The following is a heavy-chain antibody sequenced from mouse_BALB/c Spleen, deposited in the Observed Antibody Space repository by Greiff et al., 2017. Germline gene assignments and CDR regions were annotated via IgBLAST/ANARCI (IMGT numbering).Heavy chain of an antibody. CDR1: GYSITSDYA. CDR3: ARDGYPYYFDD. Sequence: VQLKESGPGLVKPSQSLSLTCTVTGYSITSDYAWNWIRQFPGNKLEWMGYISYSGSTSYNPSLKSRISITRDTSKNQFFLQLNSVTTEDTATYYCARDGYPYYFDDWGQGTTLTVSS. D-gene: IGHD2-3*01. CDR2: ISYSGST. V-gene: IGHV3-2*02. J-gene: IGHJ2*01.